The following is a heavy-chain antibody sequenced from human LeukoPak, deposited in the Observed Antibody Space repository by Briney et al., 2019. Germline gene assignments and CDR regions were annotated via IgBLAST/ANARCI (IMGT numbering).Heavy chain of an antibody. V-gene: IGHV4-61*02. CDR1: GGSISSGSYY. CDR2: IYTSGST. Sequence: SQTLSLTCTVSGGSISSGSYYWSWIRQPAGKGLEWIGRIYTSGSTNYNPSLKSRVTITVDTSKNQFSLKLSSVTAAAPVVYYGVRAYCSGGSCYFDYGGEGTVVTVSS. J-gene: IGHJ4*02. D-gene: IGHD2-15*01. CDR3: VRAYCSGGSCYFDY.